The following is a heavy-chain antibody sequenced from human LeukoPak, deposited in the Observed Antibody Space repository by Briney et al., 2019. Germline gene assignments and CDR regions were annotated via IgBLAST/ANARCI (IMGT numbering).Heavy chain of an antibody. Sequence: PSETLSLTCAVSGASVSNSHWNWIRQLPGKGLEWIGCLSYTGKTDYNPSLSSRVTISLGTSNNQVSLKLKSVTAADTAVYYCSEGYFEPFAHWGPGTLVTVSS. V-gene: IGHV4-59*02. CDR3: SEGYFEPFAH. CDR1: GASVSNSH. D-gene: IGHD2/OR15-2a*01. J-gene: IGHJ4*02. CDR2: LSYTGKT.